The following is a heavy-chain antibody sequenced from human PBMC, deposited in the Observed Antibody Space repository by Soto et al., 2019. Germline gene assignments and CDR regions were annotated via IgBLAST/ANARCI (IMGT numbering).Heavy chain of an antibody. CDR2: INPSGGST. Sequence: QVQLVQSGAEVKKPGASVKVSCKASGYTFTSYYMHWVRQAPGQGLEWMGIINPSGGSTSYAQKFQGRVTMTRDTSTSTVYMELSSLRSEDTAVYYCARDPGVGYCTNGVCSTFDYWGQGTLVTVSS. CDR3: ARDPGVGYCTNGVCSTFDY. V-gene: IGHV1-46*01. CDR1: GYTFTSYY. D-gene: IGHD2-8*01. J-gene: IGHJ4*02.